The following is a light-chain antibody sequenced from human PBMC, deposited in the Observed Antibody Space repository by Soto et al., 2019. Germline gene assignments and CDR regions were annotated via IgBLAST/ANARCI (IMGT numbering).Light chain of an antibody. J-gene: IGKJ1*01. Sequence: DIQMTQSHSTLSASVGDRVTITCRASQSMSSWLAWYQQKAGKAPKLLIYKASSLESGVPSRFSGSGSGTEFTLNISGLQPDDFATYYCHQYNSDLWTVGQGTKVEIK. CDR1: QSMSSW. CDR2: KAS. CDR3: HQYNSDLWT. V-gene: IGKV1-5*03.